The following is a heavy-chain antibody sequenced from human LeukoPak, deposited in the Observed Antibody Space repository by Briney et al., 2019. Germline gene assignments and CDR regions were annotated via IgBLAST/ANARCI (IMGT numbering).Heavy chain of an antibody. V-gene: IGHV3-33*06. CDR2: IWYDGSNK. CDR1: GFTFSSYG. Sequence: GGSLRLSCGASGFTFSSYGMHWVRQAPGKGLEWVAVIWYDGSNKYYAESVKGRFTISRDNSKNTLYLQMNSLRAEDTAVYYCAKDRAILTGYDYWGQGTLVTVSS. D-gene: IGHD3-9*01. CDR3: AKDRAILTGYDY. J-gene: IGHJ4*02.